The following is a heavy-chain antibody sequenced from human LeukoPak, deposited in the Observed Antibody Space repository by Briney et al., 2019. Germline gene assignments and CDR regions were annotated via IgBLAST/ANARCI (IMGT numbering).Heavy chain of an antibody. CDR1: GGSFSGYY. Sequence: PSETLSLTCAVYGGSFSGYYWSWIRQPPGKGLEWIGEINHSGSTNYNPSLKSRVTISVDTSKNQFSLKLSSVTAADTAVYYCARNMGLGYTYFYPYFDYWGQGTLVTVSS. J-gene: IGHJ4*01. D-gene: IGHD1-1*01. CDR3: ARNMGLGYTYFYPYFDY. V-gene: IGHV4-34*01. CDR2: INHSGST.